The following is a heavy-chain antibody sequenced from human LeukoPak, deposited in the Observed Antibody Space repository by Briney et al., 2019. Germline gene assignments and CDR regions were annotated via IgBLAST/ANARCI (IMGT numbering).Heavy chain of an antibody. CDR1: GDSVSSNSAA. D-gene: IGHD6-19*01. V-gene: IGHV6-1*01. J-gene: IGHJ1*01. Sequence: SQTLSLTCAISGDSVSSNSAAWNWIRQSPSRGLEWLGRTYYRSKWFNNYAVSVKSRISINPDTSKNQFSLQLNSVTPDDTAVYYCARSGSSGWSGGQYFQHWGQGTLVTVSS. CDR2: TYYRSKWFN. CDR3: ARSGSSGWSGGQYFQH.